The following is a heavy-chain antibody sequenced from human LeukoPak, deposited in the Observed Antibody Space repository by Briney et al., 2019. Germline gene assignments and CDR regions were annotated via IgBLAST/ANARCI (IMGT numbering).Heavy chain of an antibody. J-gene: IGHJ4*02. V-gene: IGHV4-30-4*08. D-gene: IGHD2-2*01. CDR3: ARVPAAINLDY. Sequence: PSETLSLTCTVSGGSISSGDYYWSWIRQPPGKGLEWIGYIYYSGSTYYNPPLKSRVTISVDTSRNQFSLKLSSVTAADTAVYYCARVPAAINLDYWGQGTLVTVSS. CDR2: IYYSGST. CDR1: GGSISSGDYY.